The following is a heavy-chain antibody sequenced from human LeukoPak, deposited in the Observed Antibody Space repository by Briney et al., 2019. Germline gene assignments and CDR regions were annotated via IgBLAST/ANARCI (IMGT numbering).Heavy chain of an antibody. J-gene: IGHJ6*03. CDR1: GFTFSNFA. CDR2: VSYDGSYK. Sequence: PGGSLRLSCAATGFTFSNFAMHWVRQAPAKGLEWVAVVSYDGSYKYYADSVKGRFTISRDNSKNTLYLQMNSLRAEDTAVYYWPNTPAIALFYYFYFMDVWGKGTTVTISS. D-gene: IGHD2-15*01. CDR3: PNTPAIALFYYFYFMDV. V-gene: IGHV3-30*04.